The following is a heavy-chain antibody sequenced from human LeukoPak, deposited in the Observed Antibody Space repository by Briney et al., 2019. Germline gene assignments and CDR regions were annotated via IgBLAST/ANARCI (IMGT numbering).Heavy chain of an antibody. J-gene: IGHJ5*02. CDR2: INTNTGNP. D-gene: IGHD6-13*01. V-gene: IGHV7-4-1*02. CDR1: GYTFTSYA. CDR3: ARVWRSSTSRINWFDP. Sequence: ASVKVSCKASGYTFTSYAMNWVRQAPGQGLEWMGWINTNTGNPTYAQGFTGRFVFSLDTSVSTAYLQISSLKAEDTAVYYCARVWRSSTSRINWFDPWGQGTLVTVSS.